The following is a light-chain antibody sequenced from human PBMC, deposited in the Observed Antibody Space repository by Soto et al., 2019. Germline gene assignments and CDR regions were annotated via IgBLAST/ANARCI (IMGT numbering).Light chain of an antibody. CDR2: KAS. V-gene: IGKV1-5*03. J-gene: IGKJ1*01. CDR1: QSISSW. CDR3: QQYNNYPWT. Sequence: DIPMTQSPSTLSASVGDRVTITCRASQSISSWLAWYRQKPGKAPKLLIYKASSLESGVPSRFSGSGSGTEFTLTISSLQPDDFATYYCQQYNNYPWTFGQGTKVEIK.